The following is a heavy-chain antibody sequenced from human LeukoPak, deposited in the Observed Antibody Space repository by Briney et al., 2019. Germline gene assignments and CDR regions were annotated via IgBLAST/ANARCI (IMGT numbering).Heavy chain of an antibody. CDR1: GFTFSSYD. Sequence: GGSLRLSCAASGFTFSSYDMHWVRQATGKGLEWVSGIGKAGDTYYSGSVKGRFTISRENAKSSLYLEMNSLRAGDTAVYYCTRGAAGFDYWGQGTLVTVSS. CDR3: TRGAAGFDY. J-gene: IGHJ4*02. CDR2: IGKAGDT. V-gene: IGHV3-13*04. D-gene: IGHD6-13*01.